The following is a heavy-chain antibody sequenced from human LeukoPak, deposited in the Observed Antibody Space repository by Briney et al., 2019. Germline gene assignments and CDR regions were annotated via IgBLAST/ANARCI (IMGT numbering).Heavy chain of an antibody. Sequence: SGTLSLSCAVSGGSFGGYYWSWIRQPPGKGLEWIGEINHSGGTNYNPSLKSRVTISVDTSKNQFSLKLSSGTAADAAVYYCARGSVYGGKKGDYWGQGTLVTVSS. J-gene: IGHJ4*02. D-gene: IGHD4-23*01. CDR3: ARGSVYGGKKGDY. V-gene: IGHV4-34*01. CDR2: INHSGGT. CDR1: GGSFGGYY.